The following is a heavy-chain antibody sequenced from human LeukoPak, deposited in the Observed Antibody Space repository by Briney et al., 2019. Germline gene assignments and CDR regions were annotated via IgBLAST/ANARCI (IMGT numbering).Heavy chain of an antibody. Sequence: SETLSLTCAVYGGSFSGYYWSWIRQPPGKGLEWIGEINHSGSTNYNPSLKSRVTISVDTSKNQFSLKLSSVTAADTAVYYCARGTPSIAAAGTTFGYWGQGTLVTVSS. CDR2: INHSGST. CDR3: ARGTPSIAAAGTTFGY. CDR1: GGSFSGYY. J-gene: IGHJ4*02. D-gene: IGHD6-13*01. V-gene: IGHV4-34*01.